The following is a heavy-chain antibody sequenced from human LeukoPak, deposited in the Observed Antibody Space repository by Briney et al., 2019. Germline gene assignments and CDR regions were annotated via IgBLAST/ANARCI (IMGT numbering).Heavy chain of an antibody. D-gene: IGHD5-24*01. CDR2: IYYSGST. V-gene: IGHV4-39*01. J-gene: IGHJ4*02. CDR1: GGSISSSSYY. CDR3: ARGRDGHSLFDY. Sequence: PSETLSLTCTVSGGSISSSSYYWGWIRQPPGKGLEWIGSIYYSGSTYYNPSLKSRVTISVDTSKNQFSLKLSSVTAADTAIYYCARGRDGHSLFDYWGQGTLLTVSS.